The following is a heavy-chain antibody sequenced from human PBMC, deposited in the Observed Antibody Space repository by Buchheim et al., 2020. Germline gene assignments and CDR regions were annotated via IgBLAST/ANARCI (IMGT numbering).Heavy chain of an antibody. J-gene: IGHJ4*02. V-gene: IGHV3-7*01. D-gene: IGHD6-19*01. CDR3: ARVAGRQSGVFDY. CDR1: GFIFSSYW. CDR2: LSPDGSDK. Sequence: EMQLVESGGGLVQPGGSLRVSCEVSGFIFSSYWMSWFRQVPGKGLEWVAVLSPDGSDKYYLDSVKGRFTISRDNAKNSLYLQMNSLRAEDTAVYYCARVAGRQSGVFDYWGQGTL.